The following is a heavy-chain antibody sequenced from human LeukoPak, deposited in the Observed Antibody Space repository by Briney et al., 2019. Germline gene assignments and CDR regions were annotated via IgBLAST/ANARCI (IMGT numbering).Heavy chain of an antibody. CDR3: ARDLGSGNFGADY. Sequence: SETLSLTCTATGASIHSHYWTWIRQPPGKGLEWIGYIHYTGSTTYNPSLESRVTISIDRSRKQFSLKLTSVTAADTAMYYCARDLGSGNFGADYWGQGTLVTVSS. V-gene: IGHV4-59*11. CDR2: IHYTGST. CDR1: GASIHSHY. J-gene: IGHJ4*02. D-gene: IGHD1-26*01.